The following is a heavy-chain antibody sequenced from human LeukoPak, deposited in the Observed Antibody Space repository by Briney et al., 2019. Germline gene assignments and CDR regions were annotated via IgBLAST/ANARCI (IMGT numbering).Heavy chain of an antibody. D-gene: IGHD6-19*01. CDR2: INPNSGGT. Sequence: ASVKVSCEASGYTFTGYYMQWVRQAPGQGLEWMGWINPNSGGTNYAQKFQGRVTMARDTSISTAYMELSRLRSDDTAVYYCARGKYSSGWSSYDYWGQGTLVTVSS. J-gene: IGHJ4*02. V-gene: IGHV1-2*02. CDR1: GYTFTGYY. CDR3: ARGKYSSGWSSYDY.